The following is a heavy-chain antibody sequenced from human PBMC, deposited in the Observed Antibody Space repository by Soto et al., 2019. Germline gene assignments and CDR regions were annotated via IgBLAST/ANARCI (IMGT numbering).Heavy chain of an antibody. Sequence: TVSGGSISSYYWSWIRQPPGKGLEWIGYIYYSGSTNYNPSLKSRVTISVDTSKNQFSLKLSSVTAADTAVYYCARDTIFGGDYYYYYGMDVWGQGTTVTVSS. V-gene: IGHV4-59*01. J-gene: IGHJ6*02. CDR2: IYYSGST. CDR1: GGSISSYY. CDR3: ARDTIFGGDYYYYYGMDV. D-gene: IGHD3-3*01.